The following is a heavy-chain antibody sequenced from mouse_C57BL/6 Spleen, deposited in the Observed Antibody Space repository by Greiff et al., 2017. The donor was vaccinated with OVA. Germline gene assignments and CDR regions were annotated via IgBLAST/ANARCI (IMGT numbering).Heavy chain of an antibody. CDR1: GYTFTDYY. J-gene: IGHJ3*01. CDR3: ARSEGAY. V-gene: IGHV1-19*01. Sequence: EVQLQESGPELVKPGASVKISCKASGYTFTDYYMNWVKQSHGKSLEWIGVINPYNGGTSYNQKFKGKATLTVDKSSSTAYMELNSLTSEDSAVYCCARSEGAYWGQGTLVTVSA. CDR2: INPYNGGT.